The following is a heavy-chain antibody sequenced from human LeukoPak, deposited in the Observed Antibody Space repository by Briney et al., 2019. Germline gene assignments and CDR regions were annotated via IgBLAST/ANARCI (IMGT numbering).Heavy chain of an antibody. CDR2: LSYDGSNK. V-gene: IGHV3-30*18. CDR3: AKRGGDGSGHDF. CDR1: GFTFSSYG. J-gene: IGHJ4*02. D-gene: IGHD3-10*01. Sequence: GGSLRLSCAASGFTFSSYGMHWVRQAPGKGLEWVAVLSYDGSNKYYADSVKGRFTISRDNSKDTLYLQMNSLRAEDTAIYYCAKRGGDGSGHDFWGQGTLVTVSS.